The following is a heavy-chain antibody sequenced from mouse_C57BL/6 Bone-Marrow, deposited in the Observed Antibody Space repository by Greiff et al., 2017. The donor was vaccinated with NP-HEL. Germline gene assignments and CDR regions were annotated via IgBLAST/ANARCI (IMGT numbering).Heavy chain of an antibody. D-gene: IGHD2-3*01. CDR3: TTERYDGYYWYFDV. CDR1: GFNIKDDY. CDR2: IDPENGAT. V-gene: IGHV14-4*01. Sequence: EVQLQQSGAELVRPGASVKLSCTASGFNIKDDYMHWVKQRPEQGLEWIGWIDPENGATEYSSKFQGKATITADTSSNTAYLQLSSLTSEDTAVYYCTTERYDGYYWYFDVWGTGTTVTVSS. J-gene: IGHJ1*03.